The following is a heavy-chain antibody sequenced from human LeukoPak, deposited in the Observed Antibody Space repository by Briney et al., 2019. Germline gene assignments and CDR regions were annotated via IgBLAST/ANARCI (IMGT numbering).Heavy chain of an antibody. CDR3: ARAGRKEFLSE. D-gene: IGHD1-14*01. V-gene: IGHV4-31*03. CDR1: NVSISSGGYF. J-gene: IGHJ4*02. Sequence: PSETLSLTCTVSNVSISSGGYFYSWIRQLPGKGLEWIGYIYYNGNTYYSPSLKSRVTISLDTSKNQFSLRLPFETPADTGTYYCARAGRKEFLSEWGQGTQVTDSS. CDR2: IYYNGNT.